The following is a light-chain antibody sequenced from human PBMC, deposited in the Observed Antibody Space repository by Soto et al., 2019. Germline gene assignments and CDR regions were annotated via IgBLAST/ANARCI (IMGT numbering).Light chain of an antibody. CDR2: KTS. CDR1: QSISSW. CDR3: QQYKSFSLT. Sequence: DIQMTQSPSPLSASVGARVTITCRASQSISSWLAWYQQKPGKAPKLLIYKTSNLESGVPSRFSGSGSGTEFSLTISSLQPDDFATYYCQQYKSFSLTFGGGTKVDIK. J-gene: IGKJ4*01. V-gene: IGKV1-5*03.